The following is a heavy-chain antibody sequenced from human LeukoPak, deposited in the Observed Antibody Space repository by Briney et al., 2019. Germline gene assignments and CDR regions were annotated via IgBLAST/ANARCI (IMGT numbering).Heavy chain of an antibody. CDR3: ARAPSEVGGYYPEYFRH. CDR2: IKSDGKT. J-gene: IGHJ1*01. Sequence: TGGSLRLSCEASGFTFSRFWKHWLRQAPGKGLVWVLRIKSDGKTNYADAVEGRFTITRDNAKNTVSLQMDRLRAEDTGVYYCARAPSEVGGYYPEYFRHWGQGTLVTVSS. CDR1: GFTFSRFW. V-gene: IGHV3-74*01. D-gene: IGHD3-22*01.